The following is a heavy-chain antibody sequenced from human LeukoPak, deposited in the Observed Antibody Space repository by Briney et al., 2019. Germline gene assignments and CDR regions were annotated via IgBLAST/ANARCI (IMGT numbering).Heavy chain of an antibody. Sequence: PGGSLRLSCAAPGFTVSSNYMSWIRQAPEKGLEWVSAISGSGRSTYYADSVKGRFTISRDNSKNTLYLQMNSLRADDTAVYYCAKDPMVRGLSYDCWGQGTVVTVSS. D-gene: IGHD3-10*01. V-gene: IGHV3-23*01. J-gene: IGHJ4*02. CDR2: ISGSGRST. CDR3: AKDPMVRGLSYDC. CDR1: GFTVSSNY.